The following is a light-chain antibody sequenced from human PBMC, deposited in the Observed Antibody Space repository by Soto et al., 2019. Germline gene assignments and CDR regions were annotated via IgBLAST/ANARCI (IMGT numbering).Light chain of an antibody. CDR1: SGHSSYA. CDR3: QTWGTGIQV. V-gene: IGLV4-69*01. CDR2: LNSDGSH. Sequence: VLTQSPSASASLGASVKLTCTLSSGHSSYAIAWHQQQPEKGPRYLMKLNSDGSHSKGDGIPDRFSGSSSGAERHLIISSLQSEDEADYYCQTWGTGIQVFGGGTKVTVL. J-gene: IGLJ2*01.